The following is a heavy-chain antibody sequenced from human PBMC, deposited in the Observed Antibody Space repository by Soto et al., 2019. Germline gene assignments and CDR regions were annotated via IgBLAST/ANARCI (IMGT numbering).Heavy chain of an antibody. CDR2: IYYSGST. Sequence: SETLSLTCTVSGGSISSSSYYGGWIRQPPGKGLEWIGSIYYSGSTYYNPSLKSRVTISVDTSKNQFSLKLSSVTAADTAVYYCARPGGYKRGYGMDVWGQRTTVTVS. D-gene: IGHD5-12*01. CDR1: GGSISSSSYY. CDR3: ARPGGYKRGYGMDV. J-gene: IGHJ6*02. V-gene: IGHV4-39*01.